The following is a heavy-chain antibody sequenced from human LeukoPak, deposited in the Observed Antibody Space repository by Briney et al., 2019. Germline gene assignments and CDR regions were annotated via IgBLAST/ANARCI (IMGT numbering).Heavy chain of an antibody. D-gene: IGHD6-13*01. CDR3: ARVGVAAAGSGREFDY. CDR1: GYTFTSYG. V-gene: IGHV1-18*01. CDR2: ISAYNGNT. Sequence: ASVKVSCKASGYTFTSYGISWVRQVPGQRLEWMGWISAYNGNTNYAQKLQGRVTVTTDTSTSTAYMELRSLRSDDTAVYYCARVGVAAAGSGREFDYWGQGTLVTVSS. J-gene: IGHJ4*02.